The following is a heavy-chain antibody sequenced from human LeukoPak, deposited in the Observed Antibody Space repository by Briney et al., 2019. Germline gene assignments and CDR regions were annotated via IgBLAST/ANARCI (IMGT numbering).Heavy chain of an antibody. CDR1: GLTFSTYA. CDR2: ISGSGGST. J-gene: IGHJ4*02. D-gene: IGHD3/OR15-3a*01. Sequence: PGGSLRLSCAASGLTFSTYAMNWVRQAPGKGLEWISSISGSGGSTYYADSVKGRFTISRDNSKNTLYLQMNSLRAEDTAVYYCARGAWTFDYWGQGTLVSVSS. CDR3: ARGAWTFDY. V-gene: IGHV3-23*01.